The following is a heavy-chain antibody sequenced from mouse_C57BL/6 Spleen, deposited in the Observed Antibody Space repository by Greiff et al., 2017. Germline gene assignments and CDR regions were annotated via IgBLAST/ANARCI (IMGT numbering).Heavy chain of an antibody. J-gene: IGHJ2*01. CDR1: GYTFPSYW. CDR3: ARDHYGSSYHLDY. V-gene: IGHV1-52*01. CDR2: IDPSDSET. D-gene: IGHD1-1*01. Sequence: QVQLQQPGAELVRPGSSVKLSCKASGYTFPSYWMHWVKQRPIQGLEWIGNIDPSDSETHYNQKFKDKATLTVDKSSSTAYMQLSSLTSEASAVYYCARDHYGSSYHLDYWGQGTTLTVSS.